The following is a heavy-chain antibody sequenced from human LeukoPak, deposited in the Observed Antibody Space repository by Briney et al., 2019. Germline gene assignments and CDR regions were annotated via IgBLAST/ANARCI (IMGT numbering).Heavy chain of an antibody. Sequence: GASVKVSCKVSGHTLTELSMHWVRQAPGKGLEWMGGFDPEDGETIYAQKFQGRVTMAEDTSTDTAYMELSSLRSEDTAVYYCATVNYIAVVFDYWGQGTLVTVSS. CDR3: ATVNYIAVVFDY. V-gene: IGHV1-24*01. CDR2: FDPEDGET. J-gene: IGHJ4*02. D-gene: IGHD6-19*01. CDR1: GHTLTELS.